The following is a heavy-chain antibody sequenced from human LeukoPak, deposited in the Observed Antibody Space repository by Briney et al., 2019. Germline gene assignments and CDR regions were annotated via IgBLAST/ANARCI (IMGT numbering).Heavy chain of an antibody. J-gene: IGHJ4*02. V-gene: IGHV4-39*02. Sequence: SETLSLTCTVSGGSVSSSNYYWGWIRQPPGKGLEWIGIVYYRGSTYYNPSLQSRVTISVDTSKNHFSLNLSSATAADTAIYYCARRHYSDATDVGGFDYWGQGTLVTVSS. CDR1: GGSVSSSNYY. CDR2: VYYRGST. CDR3: ARRHYSDATDVGGFDY. D-gene: IGHD3-22*01.